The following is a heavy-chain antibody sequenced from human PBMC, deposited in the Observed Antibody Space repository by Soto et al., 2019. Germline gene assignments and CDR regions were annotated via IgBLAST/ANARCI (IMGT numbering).Heavy chain of an antibody. CDR3: ANPPDYNWLDC. CDR1: GFTFSSYA. V-gene: IGHV3-23*01. CDR2: VSGSGGST. Sequence: EVQLLESGGGLVQPGGSLRLSCEASGFTFSSYAMSWVRQAPGKGLEWISAVSGSGGSTYYADSVKGRFTISRDNSKVTLYLQMKNMRADDTAVYYCANPPDYNWLDCWGQGTLVTVSS. J-gene: IGHJ5*01. D-gene: IGHD3-10*01.